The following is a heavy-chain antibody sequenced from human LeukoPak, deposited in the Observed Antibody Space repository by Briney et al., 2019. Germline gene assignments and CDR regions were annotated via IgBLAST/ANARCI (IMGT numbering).Heavy chain of an antibody. D-gene: IGHD4-23*01. CDR2: ISWNGGST. CDR1: GFTFDDYG. CDR3: ARRYGGNSLDYYYYYMDV. V-gene: IGHV3-20*04. J-gene: IGHJ6*03. Sequence: PGGSLRLSCAGSGFTFDDYGMNWVRQAPGKGLEWVSGISWNGGSTGYADSVKGRFTISRDNAKNSLYLQMNSLRAEDTALYYCARRYGGNSLDYYYYYMDVWGKGTTVTVSS.